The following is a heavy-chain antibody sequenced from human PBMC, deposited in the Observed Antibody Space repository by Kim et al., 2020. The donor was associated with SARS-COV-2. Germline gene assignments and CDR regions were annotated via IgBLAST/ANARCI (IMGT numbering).Heavy chain of an antibody. CDR1: GLTFSNCD. CDR3: TRDDGELARWSGMDV. CDR2: ISRSGSHI. Sequence: GGSLRLSCAASGLTFSNCDMNWVRQAPGKGLEWVSYISRSGSHIYYADSVKGRFTISRDNAKNSLYLQMDSLGAEDTAVYYCTRDDGELARWSGMDVWGQGTTVSVSS. J-gene: IGHJ6*02. D-gene: IGHD6-6*01. V-gene: IGHV3-21*01.